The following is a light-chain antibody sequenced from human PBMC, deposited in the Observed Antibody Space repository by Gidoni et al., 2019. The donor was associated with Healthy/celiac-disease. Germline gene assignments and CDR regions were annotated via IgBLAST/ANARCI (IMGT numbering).Light chain of an antibody. Sequence: DIQLTQYPSFLSASVGDRVTITCRASQGMSRYLAWYQQKPGKAPKLLIYAASTLQSGVPSRFSGSGSRTDFTLTISSLQPEDFATYYCQQLNSYPPWTFGQGTKVEIK. V-gene: IGKV1-9*01. CDR2: AAS. CDR1: QGMSRY. CDR3: QQLNSYPPWT. J-gene: IGKJ1*01.